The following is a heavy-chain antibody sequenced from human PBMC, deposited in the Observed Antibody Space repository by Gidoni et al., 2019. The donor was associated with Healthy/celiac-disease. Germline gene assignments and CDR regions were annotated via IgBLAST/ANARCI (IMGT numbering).Heavy chain of an antibody. Sequence: EVQLVESGGGLVKPGGSLRLSCAASGFTFSSYRMNWVRQAPGKGLEWVSSISSSSSYIYYADSVKGRFTISRDNAKNSLYRQMNSLRAEDTAVYYCARDRGRKHDDAFDIWGQGTMVTVSS. CDR3: ARDRGRKHDDAFDI. J-gene: IGHJ3*02. V-gene: IGHV3-21*01. CDR1: GFTFSSYR. D-gene: IGHD1-26*01. CDR2: ISSSSSYI.